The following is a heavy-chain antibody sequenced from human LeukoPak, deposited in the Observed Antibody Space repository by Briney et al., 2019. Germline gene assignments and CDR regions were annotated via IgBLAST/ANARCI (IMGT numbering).Heavy chain of an antibody. CDR1: GGTFSSYA. CDR3: ARTNSGYYFLGAFDI. J-gene: IGHJ3*02. V-gene: IGHV1-69*05. Sequence: SVKVSCKASGGTFSSYAISWVRQAPGQGLEWMGGIIPIFGTANYAQKFQGRVTITTDESTSTAYMELSSLRSEDTAVYYCARTNSGYYFLGAFDIWGQGTMVTVSS. CDR2: IIPIFGTA. D-gene: IGHD3-22*01.